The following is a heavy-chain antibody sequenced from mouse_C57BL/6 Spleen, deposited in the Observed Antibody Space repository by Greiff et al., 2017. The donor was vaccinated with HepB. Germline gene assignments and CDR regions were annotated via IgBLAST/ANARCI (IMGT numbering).Heavy chain of an antibody. D-gene: IGHD2-4*01. V-gene: IGHV1-64*01. J-gene: IGHJ1*03. CDR3: ARDYDYVWDFDV. Sequence: QVQLQQPGAELVKPGASVKLSCKASGYTFTSYWMHWVKQRPGQGLEWIGMIHPNSGSTNYNEKFKSKATLTVDKSSSTAYMQLSSLTSEDSAVYYCARDYDYVWDFDVWGTGTTVTVSS. CDR1: GYTFTSYW. CDR2: IHPNSGST.